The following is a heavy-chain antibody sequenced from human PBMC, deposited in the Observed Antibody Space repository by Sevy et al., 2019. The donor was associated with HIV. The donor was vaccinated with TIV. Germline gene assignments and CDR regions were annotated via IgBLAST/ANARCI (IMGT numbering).Heavy chain of an antibody. CDR1: GGSFSGYY. J-gene: IGHJ4*02. CDR3: ARGVVVAPQSEYYFDY. V-gene: IGHV4-34*01. Sequence: SETLSLTCAVYGGSFSGYYWSWIHQPPGKGLEWIGEINHSGSTNYNPSLKSRVTISVDTSKNQFSLKLSSVTAADTAVYYCARGVVVAPQSEYYFDYWGQGTLVTVSS. D-gene: IGHD2-15*01. CDR2: INHSGST.